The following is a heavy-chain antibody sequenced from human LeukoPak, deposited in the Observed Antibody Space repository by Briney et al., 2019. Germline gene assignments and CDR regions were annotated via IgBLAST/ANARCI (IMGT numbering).Heavy chain of an antibody. CDR3: ARGESAAMFMSLLY. V-gene: IGHV1-2*02. CDR1: GYTFTGYY. CDR2: INPNGDGT. D-gene: IGHD5-18*01. J-gene: IGHJ4*02. Sequence: ASVKVSCKASGYTFTGYYMHWVRQAPGQGLEWMGWINPNGDGTNYAQKFQGRVTMTRDTSISTVYMELSRLRSDDTAVYYCARGESAAMFMSLLYWGQGTLVTVSS.